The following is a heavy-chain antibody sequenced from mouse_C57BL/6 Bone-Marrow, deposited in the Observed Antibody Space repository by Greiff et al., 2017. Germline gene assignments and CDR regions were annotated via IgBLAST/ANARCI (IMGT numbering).Heavy chain of an antibody. Sequence: QVHVKQSGAELARPGASVKLSCKASGYTFTSYGISWVKQRTGQGLEWIGEIYPRSGNTYYNEKFKGKATLTADKSSSTAYMELRSLTSEDSAVYFCARGNYYARDYWGQGTSVTVSS. V-gene: IGHV1-81*01. D-gene: IGHD2-1*01. J-gene: IGHJ4*01. CDR2: IYPRSGNT. CDR3: ARGNYYARDY. CDR1: GYTFTSYG.